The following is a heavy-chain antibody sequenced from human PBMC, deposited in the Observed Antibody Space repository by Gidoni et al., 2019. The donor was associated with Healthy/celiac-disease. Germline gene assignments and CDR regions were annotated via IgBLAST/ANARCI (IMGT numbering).Heavy chain of an antibody. V-gene: IGHV3-73*02. CDR3: TRRGYDFWSGYYGRKDYYGMDV. CDR2: IRSKANSYET. D-gene: IGHD3-3*01. Sequence: EVQLVQSGAGLVQPGGSLILSCAASGFTFSGSAMHWVRQPSGTGLEWVGRIRSKANSYETAYGASVKGRFTISRDDSKNTAYLQMNSQKTEDTAVYYCTRRGYDFWSGYYGRKDYYGMDVWGQGTTVTVSS. CDR1: GFTFSGSA. J-gene: IGHJ6*02.